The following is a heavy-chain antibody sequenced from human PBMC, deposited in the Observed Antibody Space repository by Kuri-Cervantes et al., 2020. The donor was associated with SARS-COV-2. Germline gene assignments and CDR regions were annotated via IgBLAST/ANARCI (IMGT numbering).Heavy chain of an antibody. CDR1: GYTFTGYY. Sequence: ASVKVSCKASGYTFTGYYMHWVRQAPGQGLEWMGWINPNSGGTNYAQKFQGWVTMTRDTSISTAYMELSSLRSEDMAVYYCAAAFIDAFDIWGQGTMVTVSS. D-gene: IGHD6-13*01. J-gene: IGHJ3*02. CDR3: AAAFIDAFDI. V-gene: IGHV1-2*04. CDR2: INPNSGGT.